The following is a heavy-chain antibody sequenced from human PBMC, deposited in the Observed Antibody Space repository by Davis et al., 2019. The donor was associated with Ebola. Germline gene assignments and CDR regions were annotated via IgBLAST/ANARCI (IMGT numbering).Heavy chain of an antibody. CDR3: GKRAIGDPFHP. J-gene: IGHJ5*02. V-gene: IGHV4-39*01. CDR1: GASIRSGVHNGGFW. D-gene: IGHD4-17*01. Sequence: MPSETLSLTCTVSGASIRSGVHNGGFWWGWIRQPPGKNLEWIGTIYSDGRTFYNPSLKSRVTISADTFTNQFSLELHYVIASDTAVYYCGKRAIGDPFHPWGQGILVTVSS. CDR2: IYSDGRT.